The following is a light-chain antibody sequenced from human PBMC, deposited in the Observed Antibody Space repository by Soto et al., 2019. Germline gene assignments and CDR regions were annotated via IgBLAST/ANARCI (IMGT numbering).Light chain of an antibody. CDR1: SNAVGGYKY. Sequence: QSALTQPPSASGSPGQSATISCTGTSNAVGGYKYVSWYQQHPGKAPKLMIYEVTHRPSGIPDRFSGSKSGNTAYLTVSGLQADDEADYFCSSYAGTNDYVVFGGGTKLTVL. J-gene: IGLJ2*01. CDR3: SSYAGTNDYVV. V-gene: IGLV2-8*01. CDR2: EVT.